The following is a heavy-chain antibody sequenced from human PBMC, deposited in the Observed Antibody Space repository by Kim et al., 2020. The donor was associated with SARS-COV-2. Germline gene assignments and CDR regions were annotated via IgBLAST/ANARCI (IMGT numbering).Heavy chain of an antibody. D-gene: IGHD3-10*01. CDR1: GFTFSSYS. V-gene: IGHV3-21*01. Sequence: GGSLRLSCAASGFTFSSYSMNWVRQAPGKGLEWVSSISSSSSYIYYADSVKGRFTISRDNAKNSLYLQMNSLRAEDTAVYYCARDPMSYYYGSGSYREIDPWGQGTLVTVSS. CDR3: ARDPMSYYYGSGSYREIDP. J-gene: IGHJ5*02. CDR2: ISSSSSYI.